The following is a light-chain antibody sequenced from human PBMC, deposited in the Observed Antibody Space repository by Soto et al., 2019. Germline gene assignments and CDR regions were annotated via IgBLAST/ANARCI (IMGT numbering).Light chain of an antibody. V-gene: IGLV2-14*01. CDR2: EVS. CDR3: SSYTSTSTVV. J-gene: IGLJ1*01. Sequence: QSALTQPASVSGSPGQSITISCTGTNSDIGGYNYVSWYQQHPGKAPKLIIFEVSNRPSGVSIRFSGSKSGNMASLTISGLQAEDEAEFYCSSYTSTSTVVFGTGTKLTVL. CDR1: NSDIGGYNY.